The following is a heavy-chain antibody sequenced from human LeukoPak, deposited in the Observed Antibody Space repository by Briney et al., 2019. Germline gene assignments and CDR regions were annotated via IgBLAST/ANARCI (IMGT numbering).Heavy chain of an antibody. V-gene: IGHV1-69*05. D-gene: IGHD3-3*01. CDR1: GGTFSSYA. J-gene: IGHJ4*02. CDR2: IIPIFGTS. CDR3: ARGLSYDFWSGYDYYYFDY. Sequence: SVKVSCKASGGTFSSYAISWVRQAPGQGLEWMGGIIPIFGTSNYAQKFQGRVTITTDESTSTAYMELSSLRSEDTAVYYCARGLSYDFWSGYDYYYFDYWGQETLVTVSS.